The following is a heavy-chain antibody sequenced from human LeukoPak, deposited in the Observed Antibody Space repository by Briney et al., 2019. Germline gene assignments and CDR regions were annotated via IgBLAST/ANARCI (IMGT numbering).Heavy chain of an antibody. CDR3: AKDITGDYGDYGGFDY. Sequence: TGGSLRLSCAASGFTFDDYAMHWVRQAPGKGLEWVSGISWNSGSIGHADSVKGRFTISRDNAKNSLYLQMNSLRAEDMALYYCAKDITGDYGDYGGFDYWGQGTLVTVSS. CDR2: ISWNSGSI. D-gene: IGHD4-17*01. V-gene: IGHV3-9*03. J-gene: IGHJ4*02. CDR1: GFTFDDYA.